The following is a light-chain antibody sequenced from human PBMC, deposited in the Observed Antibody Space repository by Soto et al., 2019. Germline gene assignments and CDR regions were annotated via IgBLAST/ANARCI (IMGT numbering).Light chain of an antibody. CDR2: DAS. J-gene: IGKJ1*01. V-gene: IGKV3-11*01. CDR1: QTVGYY. CDR3: QQYHNYWT. Sequence: EIVLTQSPGTLSLFPGERATLSCRASQTVGYYLAWYQQKAGQAPRPLIYDASNRAPGIPARFSGSGSGTDFTLTISSLEPEDFATYYCQQYHNYWTFGQGTKGDIK.